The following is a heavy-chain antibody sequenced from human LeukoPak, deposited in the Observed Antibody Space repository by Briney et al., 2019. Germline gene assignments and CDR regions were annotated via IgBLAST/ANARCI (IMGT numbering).Heavy chain of an antibody. J-gene: IGHJ3*02. CDR2: IYYSGST. CDR3: ASYCSSTSCPHRRAFDI. Sequence: SETLSLTCSVSGGSISRDDHYWSWIRQTPGKGLEWIGYIYYSGSTYYNPSLKSRVTISVDTSKNQFSLKLSSVTAADTAVYYCASYCSSTSCPHRRAFDIWGQGTMVTVSS. D-gene: IGHD2-2*01. V-gene: IGHV4-30-4*01. CDR1: GGSISRDDHY.